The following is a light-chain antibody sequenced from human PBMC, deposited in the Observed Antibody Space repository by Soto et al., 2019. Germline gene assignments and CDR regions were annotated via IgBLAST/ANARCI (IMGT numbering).Light chain of an antibody. CDR3: AAWDDSLNGRV. J-gene: IGLJ1*01. CDR1: SSNIGSNT. CDR2: YDN. Sequence: QSVLTQLPSASGTPGQRVTISCSGSSSNIGSNTVNWYQQLPGTAPKLLIYYDNLRPSGVPDRISGSKSGTSASLAISGLQSDDEADYYCAAWDDSLNGRVFGTGTKVTVL. V-gene: IGLV1-44*01.